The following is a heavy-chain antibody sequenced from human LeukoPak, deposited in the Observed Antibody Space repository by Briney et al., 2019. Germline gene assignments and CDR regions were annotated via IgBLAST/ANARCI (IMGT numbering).Heavy chain of an antibody. CDR3: TTDEDWNYARKDV. Sequence: GGSLRLSCAASGFTFNYAWISWVRQVPGKGLEWVGQTVSEIDGGTTDYATPVKGRFTTSRDDSKSTLYLQMNSLKIEDTAVYYCTTDEDWNYARKDVWGQGATVIVSS. CDR1: GFTFNYAW. V-gene: IGHV3-15*04. D-gene: IGHD1-7*01. CDR2: TVSEIDGGTT. J-gene: IGHJ6*02.